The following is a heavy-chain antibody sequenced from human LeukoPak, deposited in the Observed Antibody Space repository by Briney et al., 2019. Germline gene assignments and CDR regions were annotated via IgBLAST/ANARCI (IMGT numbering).Heavy chain of an antibody. CDR1: GFTVSSNY. V-gene: IGHV3-53*01. CDR3: ASSLLYGEGYFDL. J-gene: IGHJ2*01. D-gene: IGHD4-17*01. CDR2: IYSGGST. Sequence: GGSLRLSCAASGFTVSSNYMSWVRQAPGKGLEWVPVIYSGGSTYYADSVRGRFTISRDNSRNTLYLQMNSLRAEDTAVYYCASSLLYGEGYFDLWGRGTLVTVSS.